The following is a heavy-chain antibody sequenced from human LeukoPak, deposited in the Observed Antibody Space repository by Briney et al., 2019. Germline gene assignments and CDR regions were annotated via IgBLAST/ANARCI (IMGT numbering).Heavy chain of an antibody. CDR2: ISGSGGRT. CDR3: ARDVHILWHEGYAFDI. CDR1: GFTFSSYA. J-gene: IGHJ3*02. V-gene: IGHV3-23*01. D-gene: IGHD3-10*01. Sequence: GGSLRLSCAASGFTFSSYAMSWVRQAPGKGLEWVSTISGSGGRTYYADSVKGRFTISRDNAKNSLYLQMNSLRAEDTAVYYCARDVHILWHEGYAFDIWGQGTMVTVSS.